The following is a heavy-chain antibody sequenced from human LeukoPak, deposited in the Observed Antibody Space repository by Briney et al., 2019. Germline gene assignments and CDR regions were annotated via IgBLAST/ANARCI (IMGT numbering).Heavy chain of an antibody. D-gene: IGHD1-26*01. Sequence: GGSLRLSCAASGFTLSSYGMHWVRQAPGKGLEWVAVISYDGSNKYYADSVKGRFTISRDNSKNTLYLQMNSLRAEDTAVYYCAKDQEWELYYYYYMDVWGKGTTVTVSS. J-gene: IGHJ6*03. CDR2: ISYDGSNK. CDR1: GFTLSSYG. CDR3: AKDQEWELYYYYYMDV. V-gene: IGHV3-30*18.